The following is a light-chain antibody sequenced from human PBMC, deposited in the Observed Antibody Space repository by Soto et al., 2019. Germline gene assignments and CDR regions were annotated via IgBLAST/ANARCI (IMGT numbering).Light chain of an antibody. CDR3: HQYYSYVP. V-gene: IGKV1-6*01. J-gene: IGKJ4*01. CDR1: QGIGNA. CDR2: EAS. Sequence: AIQITQSPSSLSASVGDRATISCRASQGIGNALGWYQQKPGKAPKLLIYEASTLQSGVPSRFSASGSGTEFTLSISSLQPDDLATYFCHQYYSYVPFGGGTKVAIK.